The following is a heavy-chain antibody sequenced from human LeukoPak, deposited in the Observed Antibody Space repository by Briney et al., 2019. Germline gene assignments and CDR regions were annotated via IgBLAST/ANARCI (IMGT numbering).Heavy chain of an antibody. CDR3: ARRFCSNAGCYDSDAFDV. D-gene: IGHD2-2*01. CDR1: GVALTNNY. J-gene: IGHJ3*01. V-gene: IGHV4-59*01. CDR2: IFYSGTT. Sequence: SETLSLTCTVSGVALTNNYWSWIRQPRGKAPEWIGSIFYSGTTILNPSLQSRVTMSVDTSKDQFSLNMTSVTAADMAVYYCARRFCSNAGCYDSDAFDVWGQGTMVTVSS.